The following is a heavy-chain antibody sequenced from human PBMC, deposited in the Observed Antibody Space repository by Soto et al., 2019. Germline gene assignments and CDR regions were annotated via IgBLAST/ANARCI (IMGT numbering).Heavy chain of an antibody. CDR2: ISNNDGVT. Sequence: GGSLRLSCAASGVTIVDYGMSWVRQAPGEGLVWVSRISNNDGVTSYADSVKGRFTISRDDAKNTLYLQMNSLRVEDTAVYFCTTVFDFWGQGALVTVSS. J-gene: IGHJ4*02. CDR3: TTVFDF. V-gene: IGHV3-74*01. CDR1: GVTIVDYG.